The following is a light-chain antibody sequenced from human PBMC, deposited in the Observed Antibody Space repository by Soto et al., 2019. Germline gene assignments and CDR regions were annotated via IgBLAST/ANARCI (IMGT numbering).Light chain of an antibody. CDR3: QSYNDWPFA. CDR2: GVS. J-gene: IGKJ2*01. Sequence: EIVMTQSPATLSVSPGERVTLSCRASESLFGFLAWYQHKPGQAPRLLIYGVSTKATGVPARFSGSGSATDFTLTITSLQSDDSALYYCQSYNDWPFAFGRRTKLEI. V-gene: IGKV3-15*01. CDR1: ESLFGF.